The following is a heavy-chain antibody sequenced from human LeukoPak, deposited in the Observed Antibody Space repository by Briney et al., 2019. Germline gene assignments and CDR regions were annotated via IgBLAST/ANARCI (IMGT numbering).Heavy chain of an antibody. CDR3: ARGGGRYIYYYYGMDV. V-gene: IGHV4-34*01. CDR2: INHSGST. J-gene: IGHJ6*02. Sequence: SETLSLTCAVYGGSFSGYYWSWIRQPPGKGLEWIGEINHSGSTNYNPSLKSRVTISVDTSKNQFSLKLGSVTAADTAVYYCARGGGRYIYYYYGMDVWGQGTTVTVSS. D-gene: IGHD2-15*01. CDR1: GGSFSGYY.